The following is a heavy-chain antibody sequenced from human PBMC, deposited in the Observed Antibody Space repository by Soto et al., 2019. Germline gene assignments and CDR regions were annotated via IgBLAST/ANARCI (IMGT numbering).Heavy chain of an antibody. CDR2: ISSSGHFI. J-gene: IGHJ2*01. CDR3: ARECFGDLRYFDF. CDR1: GFTFSSYT. Sequence: EVRLVESGGGLVTPGGSLRLSCAASGFTFSSYTMNWVRQAPGKGLEWVSSISSSGHFIYYPDSVKGRFTISRDNAKNSLFLQMNGLRAEDTAVYYCARECFGDLRYFDFWGRGTLVTVSS. V-gene: IGHV3-21*01. D-gene: IGHD3-10*01.